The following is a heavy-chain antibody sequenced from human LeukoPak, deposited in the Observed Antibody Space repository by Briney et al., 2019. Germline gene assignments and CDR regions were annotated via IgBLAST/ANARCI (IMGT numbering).Heavy chain of an antibody. V-gene: IGHV4-59*08. Sequence: SETLSLTCTVSGGSISIYYWSWIRQPPGKGLEWIGYIYYSGSTNYNPSLKSRVTISVDTSKNQFSLKLSSVTAADTAVYYCASSTTHYSYGRVYYYYGMDVWGQGTTVTVSS. D-gene: IGHD5-18*01. CDR3: ASSTTHYSYGRVYYYYGMDV. CDR2: IYYSGST. J-gene: IGHJ6*02. CDR1: GGSISIYY.